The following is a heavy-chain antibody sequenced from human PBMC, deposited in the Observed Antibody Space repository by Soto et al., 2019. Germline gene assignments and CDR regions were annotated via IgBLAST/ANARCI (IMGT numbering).Heavy chain of an antibody. V-gene: IGHV4-39*01. D-gene: IGHD2-15*01. CDR3: GKVLVGATGHTDSDS. CDR1: GGSIYRSGYY. CDR2: IDYNGVT. Sequence: SETLSLTCTVSGGSIYRSGYYWGWIRQPPGRGLEWIGNIDYNGVTYSNPSLKSRVTISRDASKNQFSLKLTSVTAADTALYYCGKVLVGATGHTDSDSWGPGTLVTVSS. J-gene: IGHJ4*02.